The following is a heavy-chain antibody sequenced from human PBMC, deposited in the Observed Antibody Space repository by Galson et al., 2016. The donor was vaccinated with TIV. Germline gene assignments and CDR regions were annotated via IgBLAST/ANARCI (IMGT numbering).Heavy chain of an antibody. Sequence: SLRLSCAASGFTFGSYDMHWVRLAPGKGLEWVAVISSDGNNKFYTDSVKGRFTISRDISKNTLYLQMNSLRAEDTAVFYCARSYQLLYFGGMDVWGQGTTVTVSS. J-gene: IGHJ6*02. CDR2: ISSDGNNK. CDR3: ARSYQLLYFGGMDV. CDR1: GFTFGSYD. D-gene: IGHD2-2*02. V-gene: IGHV3-30*03.